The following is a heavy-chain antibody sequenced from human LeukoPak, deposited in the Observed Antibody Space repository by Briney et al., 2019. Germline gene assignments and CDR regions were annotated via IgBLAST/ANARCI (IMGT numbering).Heavy chain of an antibody. Sequence: SVKVSCKASGGTLANYAVSWVRQAPGQELEWMGGFIPIFGSANYAQQFQGRLTMTADESTSTAYMELSSLRSEDTAVYFCARGGVGLAVAAYFDFWGQGTLVTVSS. CDR3: ARGGVGLAVAAYFDF. V-gene: IGHV1-69*13. J-gene: IGHJ4*02. D-gene: IGHD6-19*01. CDR1: GGTLANYA. CDR2: FIPIFGSA.